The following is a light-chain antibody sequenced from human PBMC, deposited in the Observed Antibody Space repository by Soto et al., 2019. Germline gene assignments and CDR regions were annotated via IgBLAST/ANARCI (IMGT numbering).Light chain of an antibody. V-gene: IGKV1-39*01. Sequence: DIQMTQSPSSLSTSVGDRVTITCRASQSISTYLNWYQQKPGKAPNLLIYAASNLESGVPSRFSGSGSGTDFTLSISSLKPEDFATYYCQQSYSIPLTFGGGTRVEIK. CDR3: QQSYSIPLT. CDR1: QSISTY. CDR2: AAS. J-gene: IGKJ4*01.